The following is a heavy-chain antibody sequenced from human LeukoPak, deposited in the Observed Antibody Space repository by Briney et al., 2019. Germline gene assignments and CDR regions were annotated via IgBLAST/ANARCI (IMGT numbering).Heavy chain of an antibody. Sequence: GASVKVSCKASTYIFTGYYMHWVRQAPGQGLEWMGWINPNSGGTNYAQKFQGRVTMTRDTSISTAYMELSRLRSDDTAVYYCARESILAAAGYYFDYWGPGTLVTVSS. J-gene: IGHJ4*02. D-gene: IGHD6-13*01. CDR1: TYIFTGYY. CDR2: INPNSGGT. CDR3: ARESILAAAGYYFDY. V-gene: IGHV1-2*02.